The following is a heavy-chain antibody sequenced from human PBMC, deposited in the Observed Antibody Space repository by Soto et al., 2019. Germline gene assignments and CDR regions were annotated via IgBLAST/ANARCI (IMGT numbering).Heavy chain of an antibody. V-gene: IGHV3-7*03. Sequence: GGSLRLSCAASGFTVSNKYMSWVRQAPGKGLEWVANIKQDGSEKYYVDSVKGRFTISRDNAKNSLYLQMNSLRAEDTAVYYCARDRVYTSSSPFDYWGQGTLVTVSS. CDR3: ARDRVYTSSSPFDY. D-gene: IGHD6-6*01. CDR2: IKQDGSEK. J-gene: IGHJ4*02. CDR1: GFTVSNKY.